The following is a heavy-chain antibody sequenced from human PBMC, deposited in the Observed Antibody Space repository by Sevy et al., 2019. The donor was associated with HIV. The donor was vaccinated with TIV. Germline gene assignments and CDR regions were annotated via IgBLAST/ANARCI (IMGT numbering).Heavy chain of an antibody. J-gene: IGHJ4*02. D-gene: IGHD6-13*01. Sequence: GGSLRLSCAASGFTFDDYAMHWVRQAPGKGLEWVSGISWNSGSIGYADYVKGRFTISRYNAKNSLYQQMNSLRAEDTALYYCAKDREGIAAAGTDYWGQGTLVTVSS. CDR3: AKDREGIAAAGTDY. V-gene: IGHV3-9*01. CDR1: GFTFDDYA. CDR2: ISWNSGSI.